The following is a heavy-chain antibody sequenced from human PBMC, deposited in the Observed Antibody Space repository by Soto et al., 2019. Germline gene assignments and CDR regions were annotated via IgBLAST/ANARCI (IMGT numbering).Heavy chain of an antibody. CDR2: IYYSGTT. D-gene: IGHD3-10*01. V-gene: IGHV4-59*08. J-gene: IGHJ4*02. Sequence: TLSLTCTVSGASISSYYWTCIRLPPGKGLEWIAYIYYSGTTSCNPSLKSRVTISVDTSKNQFSLKLSSVTAADTAVYYYARGSGIRNKLDYWGQGTLVTV. CDR3: ARGSGIRNKLDY. CDR1: GASISSYY.